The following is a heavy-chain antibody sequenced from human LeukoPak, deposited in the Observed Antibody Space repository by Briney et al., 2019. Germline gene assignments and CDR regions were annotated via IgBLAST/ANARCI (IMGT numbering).Heavy chain of an antibody. CDR1: AYTFTSYG. Sequence: VASVTVSCKASAYTFTSYGISWVRQAPGQGLEWMGWISANNGKTNYAQKFQGRVTMTTDTSTSTAYMELSSLRSEDTAVYYCARFGIGMARGYCSSTSCYRSHYYYYMDVWGKGPRSPSP. CDR2: ISANNGKT. V-gene: IGHV1-18*01. J-gene: IGHJ6*03. D-gene: IGHD2-2*01. CDR3: ARFGIGMARGYCSSTSCYRSHYYYYMDV.